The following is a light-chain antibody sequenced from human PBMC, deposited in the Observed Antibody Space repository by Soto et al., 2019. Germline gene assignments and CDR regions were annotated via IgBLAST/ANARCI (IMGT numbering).Light chain of an antibody. Sequence: DIQMTQSPSTLSASVGDRVTITCRASQSISSWLAWYQQKPGKAPKLLTYDASSLESGVPSRFSGSGSGTEFTLTISSLQHDDFATYYCQQYNSYSTFGQGTKVEIK. CDR2: DAS. CDR3: QQYNSYST. J-gene: IGKJ1*01. CDR1: QSISSW. V-gene: IGKV1-5*01.